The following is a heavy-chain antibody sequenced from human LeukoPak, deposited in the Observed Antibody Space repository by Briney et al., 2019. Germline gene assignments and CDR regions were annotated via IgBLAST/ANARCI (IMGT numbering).Heavy chain of an antibody. CDR3: ARGTPRGSSGWYRGVAY. V-gene: IGHV4-59*12. J-gene: IGHJ4*02. Sequence: PSETLSLTCTASGGSISSYYWSWIRQPPGKGLEWIGYIYYSGSTNYNPSLKSRVAISVDTSKNQFSLKLSSVTAADTAVYYCARGTPRGSSGWYRGVAYWGQGTLVTVSS. D-gene: IGHD6-19*01. CDR2: IYYSGST. CDR1: GGSISSYY.